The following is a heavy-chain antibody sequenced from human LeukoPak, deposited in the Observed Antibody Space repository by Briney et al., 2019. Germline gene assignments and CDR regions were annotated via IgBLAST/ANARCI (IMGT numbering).Heavy chain of an antibody. CDR1: GFTFSSYA. CDR3: ASLTAETYYYDSSGHEDRLY. Sequence: GRSLRLSCAASGFTFSSYAMHWVRQAPGKGLEWVAVISYDGSNKYYADSVKGRFTISRDNSKNTLYLQMNSLRAEDTAVYYCASLTAETYYYDSSGHEDRLYWGQGTLVTVSS. D-gene: IGHD3-22*01. J-gene: IGHJ4*02. V-gene: IGHV3-30*04. CDR2: ISYDGSNK.